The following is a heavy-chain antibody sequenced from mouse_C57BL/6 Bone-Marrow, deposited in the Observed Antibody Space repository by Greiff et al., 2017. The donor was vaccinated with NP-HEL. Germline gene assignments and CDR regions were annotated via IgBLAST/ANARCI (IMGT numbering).Heavy chain of an antibody. J-gene: IGHJ3*01. CDR1: GFNIKDDY. CDR3: STEGYSFAY. CDR2: IDPENGDT. D-gene: IGHD2-3*01. Sequence: EVQLQQSGAELVRPGASVKLSCTASGFNIKDDYMHWVKQRPEQGLEWIGWIDPENGDTEYASKFQGKATITADTSSNTAYLQLSSLTSEDTAVYYCSTEGYSFAYWGQGTLVTVSA. V-gene: IGHV14-4*01.